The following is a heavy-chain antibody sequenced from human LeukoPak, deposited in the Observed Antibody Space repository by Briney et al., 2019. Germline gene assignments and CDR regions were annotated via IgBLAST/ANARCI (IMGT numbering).Heavy chain of an antibody. CDR3: ARAADPGYCSGGSCYTFDY. CDR1: GGTFSSYA. J-gene: IGHJ4*02. D-gene: IGHD2-15*01. V-gene: IGHV1-69*04. CDR2: IIPILGIA. Sequence: ASVKVSCKASGGTFSSYAISWVRQAPGQGLEWMGRIIPILGIANYAQKFQGRVTITADKSTSTVYMELSSLRSEDTAVYYCARAADPGYCSGGSCYTFDYWGQGTLVTVSS.